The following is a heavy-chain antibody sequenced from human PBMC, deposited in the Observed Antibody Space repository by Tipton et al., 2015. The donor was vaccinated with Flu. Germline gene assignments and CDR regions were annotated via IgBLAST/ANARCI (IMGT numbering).Heavy chain of an antibody. V-gene: IGHV3-30*18. CDR1: GFSFRNYG. J-gene: IGHJ2*01. Sequence: SLRLSCAASGFSFRNYGMHWVRQAPGKGLDWVAFVSYDGSNTYYADSVSGRFTISRDNSQNSLYLQMSSLGPDDTAVYYCVKGQWEQRLHWFLDLWGRGTLVIVSS. CDR2: VSYDGSNT. D-gene: IGHD6-25*01. CDR3: VKGQWEQRLHWFLDL.